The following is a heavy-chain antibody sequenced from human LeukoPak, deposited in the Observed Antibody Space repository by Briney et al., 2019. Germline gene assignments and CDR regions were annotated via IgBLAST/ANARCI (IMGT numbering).Heavy chain of an antibody. D-gene: IGHD2-2*01. CDR1: GFTFSSYS. Sequence: PGGSLRLSCAASGFTFSSYSMNWVRQAPGKGLEWVSYISSSSSTIYYADSVKGRFTISRDNAKNSLYLQMNSLRAEDTAVYYCARDKAQYCSSTSCYGYYYMDVWGKGTTVTVSS. V-gene: IGHV3-48*01. CDR2: ISSSSSTI. CDR3: ARDKAQYCSSTSCYGYYYMDV. J-gene: IGHJ6*03.